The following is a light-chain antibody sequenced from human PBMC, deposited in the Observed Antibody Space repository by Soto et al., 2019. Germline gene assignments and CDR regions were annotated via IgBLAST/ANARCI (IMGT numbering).Light chain of an antibody. J-gene: IGLJ1*01. CDR1: SGDVGAYNY. CDR3: SSFTGSSSLGV. Sequence: QSALTQPASVSGSPGQSITISCTGTSGDVGAYNYVSWYQQHPGKAPKLMVYEVSNRPSGVSNRFSGSKSGNMASLTISGLQAEDGADYYCSSFTGSSSLGVFGTGTKLTVL. CDR2: EVS. V-gene: IGLV2-14*01.